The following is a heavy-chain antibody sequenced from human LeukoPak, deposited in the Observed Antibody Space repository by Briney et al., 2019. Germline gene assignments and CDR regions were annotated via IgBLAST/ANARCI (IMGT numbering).Heavy chain of an antibody. CDR3: ARGPGYSSSDGAVDI. CDR1: GGSFSGYY. D-gene: IGHD6-13*01. J-gene: IGHJ3*02. V-gene: IGHV4-34*01. Sequence: SETLSLTCAVYGGSFSGYYWSWIRQPPGKGLEWTGEINHSGSTNYNPSLKSRVTISVDTSKNQFSLKLSSVTAADTAVYYCARGPGYSSSDGAVDIWGQGTMVTVSS. CDR2: INHSGST.